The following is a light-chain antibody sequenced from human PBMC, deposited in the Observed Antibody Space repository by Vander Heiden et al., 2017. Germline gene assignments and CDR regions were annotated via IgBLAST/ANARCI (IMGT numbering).Light chain of an antibody. CDR1: QSIGTY. CDR2: AAF. CDR3: QQNYSTPLT. J-gene: IGKJ4*01. Sequence: DIQMTQSPSSLSASVGGRVTITCRASQSIGTYLAWYKHKTGEAPKLLISAAFSLQSGVPSRFSASVSGTDFTLTISSLQPEDFATYYCQQNYSTPLTFGGGTKVEIK. V-gene: IGKV1-39*01.